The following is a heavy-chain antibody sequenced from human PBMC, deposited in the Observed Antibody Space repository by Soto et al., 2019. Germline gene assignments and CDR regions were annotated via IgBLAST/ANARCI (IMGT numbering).Heavy chain of an antibody. J-gene: IGHJ6*03. Sequence: EVQLLESGGGLVQPGGSLRLSCAASGFTFSSYDMNWVRQAPGKGLEWVSAISGSGGSTYYADSVKGRFTISRDNSKNTLYLQMNSLRAEDTAVYYCAKEVYCSSTSCYYYMDVWGKGTTVTVSS. D-gene: IGHD2-2*01. CDR1: GFTFSSYD. CDR3: AKEVYCSSTSCYYYMDV. CDR2: ISGSGGST. V-gene: IGHV3-23*01.